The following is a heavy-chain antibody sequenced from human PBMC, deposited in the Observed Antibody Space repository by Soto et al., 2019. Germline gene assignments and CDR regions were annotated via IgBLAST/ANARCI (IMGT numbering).Heavy chain of an antibody. Sequence: QVQLQESGPGLVKPSETLSLTCTVSGGSISSYYWSWIRQPPGKGLEWIGHIYYSGSTNYNPSLKCRITISVDTSKNQFSLNLNSMTAADTAVYYCARHNYGSGSTYFDYWGQGTLVTVSS. CDR3: ARHNYGSGSTYFDY. V-gene: IGHV4-59*08. CDR2: IYYSGST. J-gene: IGHJ4*02. D-gene: IGHD3-10*01. CDR1: GGSISSYY.